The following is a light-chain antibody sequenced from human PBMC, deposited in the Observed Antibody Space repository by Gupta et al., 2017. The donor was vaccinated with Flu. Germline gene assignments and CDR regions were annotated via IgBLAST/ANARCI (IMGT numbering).Light chain of an antibody. CDR3: HQRYTWPRT. J-gene: IGKJ1*01. V-gene: IGKV3-11*01. CDR2: DAS. Sequence: PATLSLSPGERATLSCRASRSVDMYLSWYQQKPGQAPRLLIYDASRRATGMPARFSGSGSGADFTLTISSLEPEDFAVYYCHQRYTWPRTFGQGTKVEVK. CDR1: RSVDMY.